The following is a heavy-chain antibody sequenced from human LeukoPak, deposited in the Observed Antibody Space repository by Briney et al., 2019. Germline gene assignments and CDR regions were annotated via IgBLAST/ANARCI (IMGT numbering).Heavy chain of an antibody. CDR1: GFTFSSYG. CDR2: IRYDGSNK. Sequence: GGSLRLSCAASGFTFSSYGMHWVRQAPGKGLEWVAFIRYDGSNKYYADSVKGRFTISRDNAKNSLYLQMNSLRAEDTAVYYCARDAGGSGYHAFDIWGQGTMVTVSS. V-gene: IGHV3-30*02. D-gene: IGHD5-12*01. CDR3: ARDAGGSGYHAFDI. J-gene: IGHJ3*02.